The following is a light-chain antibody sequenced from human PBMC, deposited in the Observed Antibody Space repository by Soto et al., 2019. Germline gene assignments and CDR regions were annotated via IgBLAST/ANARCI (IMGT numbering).Light chain of an antibody. CDR2: TNN. Sequence: QSVLTQQPSASGTPGQRVTISCSGSSSNIGSNSVYWYKQLPGTAPKLLIYTNNQRPSGVPDRFSGSKSGTSASLAISGLRSEDEAHYYCATWDDSLSGVVFGGGTQLTVL. CDR1: SSNIGSNS. J-gene: IGLJ2*01. V-gene: IGLV1-47*02. CDR3: ATWDDSLSGVV.